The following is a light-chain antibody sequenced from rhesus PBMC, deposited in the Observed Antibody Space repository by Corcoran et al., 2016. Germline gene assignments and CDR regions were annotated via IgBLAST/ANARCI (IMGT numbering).Light chain of an antibody. V-gene: IGKV1-28*01. J-gene: IGKJ4*01. CDR1: QGISSY. Sequence: DIQMTQSPSSLSASVGDTVTINCRASQGISSYLNWFQQKPGKAPKLLIYAATSLEYGVPSRFSGSGSGTEFTLTISNMQPEDFSAYYCLQHNSYPLTFGGRTKVEIK. CDR2: AAT. CDR3: LQHNSYPLT.